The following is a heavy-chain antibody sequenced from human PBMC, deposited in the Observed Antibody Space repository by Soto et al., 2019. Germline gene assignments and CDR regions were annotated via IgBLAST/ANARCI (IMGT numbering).Heavy chain of an antibody. D-gene: IGHD5-18*01. V-gene: IGHV1-69*01. Sequence: QVQLVQSGAEVKKPGSSVKVTCKASGAIFSSNAISWVRQAPGQGLEWMGGILPIFGRTNYAQKFQCRVTITADEYTRTAYMELSSLKSEDTAVYYCATGGRGYSYAPRFYFEYWGQGPLVTVSS. CDR1: GAIFSSNA. J-gene: IGHJ4*02. CDR3: ATGGRGYSYAPRFYFEY. CDR2: ILPIFGRT.